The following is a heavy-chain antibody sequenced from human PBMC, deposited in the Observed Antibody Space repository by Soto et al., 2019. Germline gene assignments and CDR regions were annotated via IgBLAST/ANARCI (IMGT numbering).Heavy chain of an antibody. J-gene: IGHJ3*02. CDR1: GGTYSSYA. V-gene: IGHV1-69*13. D-gene: IGHD1-26*01. CDR2: IIPIFGTA. CDR3: ARERWELPNDAFDI. Sequence: ASVKASCKESGGTYSSYAMSWVRQAPGQGLEWMGGIIPIFGTANYAQKFQGRVTITADESTSTAYMELSSLRSEDTAVYYCARERWELPNDAFDIWGQGTMVTVSS.